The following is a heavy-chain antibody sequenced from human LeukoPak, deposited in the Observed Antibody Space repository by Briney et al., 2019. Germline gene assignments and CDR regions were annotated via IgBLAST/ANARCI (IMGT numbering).Heavy chain of an antibody. D-gene: IGHD1-20*01. J-gene: IGHJ4*02. CDR1: GFTFGDYA. CDR3: TRGYNWNARSFDY. CDR2: IRSKAYGGTT. V-gene: IGHV3-49*03. Sequence: GGSLRLSCTASGFTFGDYAMSWFRQAPGKGLEWVGFIRSKAYGGTTEYAASVKGRFAISRDDSKSIAYLQMNSLKTEDTAVYYCTRGYNWNARSFDYWGQGTLVTVSS.